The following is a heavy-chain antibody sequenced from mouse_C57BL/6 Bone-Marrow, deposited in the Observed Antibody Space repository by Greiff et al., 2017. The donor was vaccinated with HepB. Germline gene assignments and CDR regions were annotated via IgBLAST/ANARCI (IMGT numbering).Heavy chain of an antibody. CDR2: IRLKSDNYAT. J-gene: IGHJ2*01. Sequence: DVQLVESGGGLVQPGGSMKLSCVASGFTFSNYWMNWVRQSPEKGLEWVAQIRLKSDNYATHYAESVKGRFTISRDDSKSSVYLQMNNLRAEDTGIYYCTITTLVHDYWGQGTTLTVSS. V-gene: IGHV6-3*01. CDR1: GFTFSNYW. D-gene: IGHD1-1*01. CDR3: TITTLVHDY.